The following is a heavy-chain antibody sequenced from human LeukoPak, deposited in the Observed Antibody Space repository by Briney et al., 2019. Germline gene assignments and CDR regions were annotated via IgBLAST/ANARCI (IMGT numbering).Heavy chain of an antibody. CDR1: GYTFTSYG. CDR2: INPNSGGS. Sequence: ASVKVSCKASGYTFTSYGISWVRQAPGQGLAWMERINPNSGGSNYAQKFQGRVTMTRDTSISTAYMELSRLRSDDTAVYYCARPREYYYDSSGYYSRAEYFQHWGQGTLVTVSS. D-gene: IGHD3-22*01. CDR3: ARPREYYYDSSGYYSRAEYFQH. J-gene: IGHJ1*01. V-gene: IGHV1-2*06.